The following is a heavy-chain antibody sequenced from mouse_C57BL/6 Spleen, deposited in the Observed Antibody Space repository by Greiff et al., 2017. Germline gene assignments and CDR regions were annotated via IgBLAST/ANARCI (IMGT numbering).Heavy chain of an antibody. V-gene: IGHV1-61*01. CDR3: ARRGIYYGFY. J-gene: IGHJ2*01. CDR1: GYTFTSYW. D-gene: IGHD2-2*01. CDR2: IYPSDSET. Sequence: VQLQQPGAELVRPGSSVKLSCKASGYTFTSYWMDWVKQRPGQGLEWIGNIYPSDSETHYNQKFKDKATLTVDKSSSTAYMQLSSLTSEDSAVYYCARRGIYYGFYWGQGTTLTVSS.